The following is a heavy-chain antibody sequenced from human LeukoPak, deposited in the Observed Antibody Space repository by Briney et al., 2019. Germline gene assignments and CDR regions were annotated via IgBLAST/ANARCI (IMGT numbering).Heavy chain of an antibody. V-gene: IGHV1-46*01. J-gene: IGHJ4*02. CDR3: ARASGSSAVPFDY. CDR2: IAPSRGTT. D-gene: IGHD3-10*01. Sequence: IAPSRGTTSYAQKFQGRVTMTRDTSTSTLYMELSSLTSEDTAVYYCARASGSSAVPFDYWGQGTLVTVSS.